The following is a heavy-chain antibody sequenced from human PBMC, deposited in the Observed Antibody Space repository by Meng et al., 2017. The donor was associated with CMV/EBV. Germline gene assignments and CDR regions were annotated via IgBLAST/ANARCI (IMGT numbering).Heavy chain of an antibody. J-gene: IGHJ4*02. CDR1: GFTFSDYY. D-gene: IGHD1-26*01. CDR3: AKERGWELLGLFDY. V-gene: IGHV3-11*04. Sequence: GGSLRLSCAASGFTFSDYYMSWIRQAPGKGLEWVSYISSSGSTIYYADSVKGRFTISRDNSKNTLYLQMNSLRAEDTAVYYCAKERGWELLGLFDYWGQGTLVTVSS. CDR2: ISSSGSTI.